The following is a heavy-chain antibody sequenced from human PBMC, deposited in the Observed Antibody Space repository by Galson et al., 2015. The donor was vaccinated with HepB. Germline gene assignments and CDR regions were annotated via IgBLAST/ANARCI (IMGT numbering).Heavy chain of an antibody. CDR3: AKDYSSSWFFDY. J-gene: IGHJ4*02. Sequence: SLRLSCAASGFTFSSYGMHWVRQAPGKGLEWVAVISYDGSNKYYADSVKGRFTISRDNSKNTLYLQMNSLRAEDTAVYYCAKDYSSSWFFDYWGQGTLVTVSS. D-gene: IGHD6-13*01. V-gene: IGHV3-30*18. CDR2: ISYDGSNK. CDR1: GFTFSSYG.